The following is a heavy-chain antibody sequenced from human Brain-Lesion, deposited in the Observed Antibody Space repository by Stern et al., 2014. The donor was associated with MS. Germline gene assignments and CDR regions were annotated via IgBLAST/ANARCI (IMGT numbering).Heavy chain of an antibody. CDR1: GGSINTNNYY. D-gene: IGHD4-17*01. V-gene: IGHV4-39*01. Sequence: QVQLQESGPGLVKPSETLSLTCTVSGGSINTNNYYWGWIRQPPGKGLEWIGNIYSSGSTFYSPSLKSRAPMSVDTSKNQFSLNLSSVTAADTAVYYCARTGDDFGDYSLSYWGQGTLVTVSS. J-gene: IGHJ4*02. CDR2: IYSSGST. CDR3: ARTGDDFGDYSLSY.